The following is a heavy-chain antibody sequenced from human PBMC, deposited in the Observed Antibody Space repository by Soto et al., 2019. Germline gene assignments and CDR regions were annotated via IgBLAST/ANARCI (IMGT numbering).Heavy chain of an antibody. CDR1: GYTFTSYG. Sequence: QVHLVQSGAEVKKPGASVKVSCKASGYTFTSYGITWVRQAPGQGLEWMGWISAHNGNTDYAQKLQGRVIVTRDTSTSTAYMELRSLISADTAVYYCARGRYGDYWGQGDVVTVSS. CDR3: ARGRYGDY. D-gene: IGHD1-1*01. V-gene: IGHV1-18*01. J-gene: IGHJ4*02. CDR2: ISAHNGNT.